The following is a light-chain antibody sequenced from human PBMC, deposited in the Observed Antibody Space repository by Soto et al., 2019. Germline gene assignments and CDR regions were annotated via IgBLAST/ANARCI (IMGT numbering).Light chain of an antibody. CDR3: QQYGSSPWT. V-gene: IGKV3-20*01. Sequence: IVLTQSPVTLSFSPGEIATLSCSSSQSVSSSYLAWYQQKPGQAPRLLIYGASSRATGIPDRFSGSGSGTDFTLTISRLEPEDFAVYYCQQYGSSPWTFGQGTKVDIK. CDR1: QSVSSSY. CDR2: GAS. J-gene: IGKJ1*01.